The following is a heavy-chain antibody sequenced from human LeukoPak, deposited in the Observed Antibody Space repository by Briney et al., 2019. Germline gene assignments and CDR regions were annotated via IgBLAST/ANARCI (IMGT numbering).Heavy chain of an antibody. J-gene: IGHJ3*02. CDR2: IYSGGST. CDR1: GFTVSSNY. Sequence: GGSLRLSCAASGFTVSSNYMSWVRQAPGKGLEWVSVIYSGGSTYYADSVKGRFTISRDNSKNTLYLQMNSLRTEDTAVYYCARDNRITSDAFDIWGQGTMVTVSS. CDR3: ARDNRITSDAFDI. V-gene: IGHV3-53*01. D-gene: IGHD2/OR15-2a*01.